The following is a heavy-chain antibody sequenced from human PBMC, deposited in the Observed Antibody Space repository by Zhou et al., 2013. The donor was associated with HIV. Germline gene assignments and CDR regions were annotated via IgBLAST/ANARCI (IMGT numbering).Heavy chain of an antibody. CDR1: GGTFNTYT. CDR2: ILPIYGTT. V-gene: IGHV1-69*18. J-gene: IGHJ4*02. D-gene: IGHD6-13*01. CDR3: TRRQQLLDQ. Sequence: QVQLVQSGAELKRPGSSVKISCKAFGGTFNTYTINWVRQGPGQGLEWMGRILPIYGTTDYAQKFRDRVKISADESSNTVYMEIRGLKSADTALYYCTRRQQLLDQWGQGTLVTVSS.